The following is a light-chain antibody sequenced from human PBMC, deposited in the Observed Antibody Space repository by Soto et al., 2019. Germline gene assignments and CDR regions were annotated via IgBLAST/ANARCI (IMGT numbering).Light chain of an antibody. V-gene: IGLV2-23*02. CDR2: EVT. Sequence: QSALTQPASVSGSPGQSITISCTGNSSDVGSYNFVSWYQQYPGKPPKLIIFEVTKRPSGVSDRFSGSKSGNTAFLRISGLQTDDEADYHCCTYAGSSTLIFGGGTKLTVL. CDR1: SSDVGSYNF. CDR3: CTYAGSSTLI. J-gene: IGLJ2*01.